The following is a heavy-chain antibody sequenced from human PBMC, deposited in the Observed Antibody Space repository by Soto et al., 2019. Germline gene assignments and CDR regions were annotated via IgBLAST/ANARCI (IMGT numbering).Heavy chain of an antibody. V-gene: IGHV6-1*01. CDR3: ARDRSSSSLFYYYYYYGMDV. CDR2: AYYRSKWYN. J-gene: IGHJ6*02. D-gene: IGHD6-6*01. CDR1: GDSVSSNSAA. Sequence: SQTLSLTCVIPGDSVSSNSAAWNWIRQSPSRGLEWLGRAYYRSKWYNDYAVSVKSRITINPDTSKNQFSLQLNSVTPEDTAVYYCARDRSSSSLFYYYYYYGMDVWGQGTTVTVSS.